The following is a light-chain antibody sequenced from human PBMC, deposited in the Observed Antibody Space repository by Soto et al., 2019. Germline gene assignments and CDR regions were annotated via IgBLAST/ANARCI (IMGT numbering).Light chain of an antibody. CDR1: SSNIGSNY. J-gene: IGLJ2*01. CDR2: RNN. V-gene: IGLV1-47*01. Sequence: QSVLTQPPSASGTPRQRVTISCSGSSSNIGSNYVYWYQQLPGTAPKLLIYRNNQRPSGVPDRFSGSKSGTSASLAISGLRSEDEADYHCAAWDDSLSGPEVVFGGGTQLTVL. CDR3: AAWDDSLSGPEVV.